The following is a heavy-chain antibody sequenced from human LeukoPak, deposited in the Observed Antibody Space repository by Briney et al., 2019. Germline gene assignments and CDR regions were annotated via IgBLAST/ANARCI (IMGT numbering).Heavy chain of an antibody. CDR1: GFTFSSYA. Sequence: DPGGSLRLSCAASGFTFSSYAMHWVRQAPGKGLEWVAVISYDGSNKYYADSVKGRFTISRDNSKNTLYLQMNSLRAEDTAVYYCARDRGSYSAEYFQHWGQGTLVTVSS. V-gene: IGHV3-30-3*01. D-gene: IGHD1-26*01. J-gene: IGHJ1*01. CDR2: ISYDGSNK. CDR3: ARDRGSYSAEYFQH.